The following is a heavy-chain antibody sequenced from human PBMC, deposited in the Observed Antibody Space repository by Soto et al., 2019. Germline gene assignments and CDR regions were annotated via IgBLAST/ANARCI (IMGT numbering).Heavy chain of an antibody. CDR2: ISYDGSNK. CDR3: AMSPYDFWSGNYVDY. V-gene: IGHV3-30*03. CDR1: GFTFSSYG. D-gene: IGHD3-3*01. J-gene: IGHJ4*02. Sequence: GGSLRLSCAASGFTFSSYGMHWVRQAPGKGLERVAVISYDGSNKYYADSVKGRFTISRDNSKNTLYLQMNSLRAEDTAVYYCAMSPYDFWSGNYVDYWGQGTLVTVSS.